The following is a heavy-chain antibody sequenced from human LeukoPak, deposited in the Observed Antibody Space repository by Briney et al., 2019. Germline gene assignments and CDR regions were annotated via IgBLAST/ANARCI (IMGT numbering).Heavy chain of an antibody. CDR2: INPDRGDT. D-gene: IGHD3-10*01. J-gene: IGHJ3*02. CDR1: GYTFTSYD. Sequence: GASVKVSCKASGYTFTSYDINWVRQATGQGLEWMGWINPDRGDTNYAQKFQGRVTMTRDTSIATAYMELSRLRSDDTAVYFCAKAVIEFYYGSGDAFDIWGQGTMVTVSS. V-gene: IGHV1-2*02. CDR3: AKAVIEFYYGSGDAFDI.